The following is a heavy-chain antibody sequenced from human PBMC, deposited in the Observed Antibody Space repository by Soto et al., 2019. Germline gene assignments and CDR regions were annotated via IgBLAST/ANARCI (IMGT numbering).Heavy chain of an antibody. CDR1: GFIYSSYW. J-gene: IGHJ4*02. CDR3: ARGDYFDRRFDY. CDR2: IKQDESEK. D-gene: IGHD3-22*01. Sequence: PGGSLRLYYAVSGFIYSSYWMSWVRQAPGKGLEWVATIKQDESEKYYVDSVKGRFTVSRDNAKKSLFLQMNGLRAEDTAVYYCARGDYFDRRFDYWGQGTQVTVS. V-gene: IGHV3-7*03.